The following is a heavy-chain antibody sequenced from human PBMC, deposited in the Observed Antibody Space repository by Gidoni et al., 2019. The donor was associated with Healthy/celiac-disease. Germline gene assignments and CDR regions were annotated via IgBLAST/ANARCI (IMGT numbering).Heavy chain of an antibody. V-gene: IGHV4-34*01. CDR2: INHSGST. CDR3: ARLWPSGSSYYYYGMDV. Sequence: QVQLQQWGAGLLKTSETLSLPCAVYVGYFSGYYWSWLRQPPGKGLEWIGEINHSGSTNYNPSLKSRVTISVDTSKNQFSLKLSSVTAADTAVYYCARLWPSGSSYYYYGMDVWGQGTTVTVSS. CDR1: VGYFSGYY. D-gene: IGHD1-26*01. J-gene: IGHJ6*02.